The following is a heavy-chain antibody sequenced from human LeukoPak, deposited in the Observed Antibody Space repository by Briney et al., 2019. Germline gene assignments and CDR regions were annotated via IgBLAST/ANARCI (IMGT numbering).Heavy chain of an antibody. Sequence: ASVTVSCTASGGTFTSYAISWVRQAPGQGGEWMGGIIPIFCTANYAQNFQGRVTITTDESTSTAYMELSSLRSEDTAVYYCARDTYGGNEEGLVGFDYWGQGTLVTVSS. V-gene: IGHV1-69*05. CDR1: GGTFTSYA. CDR2: IIPIFCTA. D-gene: IGHD4-23*01. CDR3: ARDTYGGNEEGLVGFDY. J-gene: IGHJ4*02.